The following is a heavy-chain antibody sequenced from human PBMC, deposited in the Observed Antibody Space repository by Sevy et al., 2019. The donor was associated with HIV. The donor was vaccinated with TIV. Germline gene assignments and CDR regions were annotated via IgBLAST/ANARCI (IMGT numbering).Heavy chain of an antibody. V-gene: IGHV3-30*18. Sequence: GGSLRLSCAASGFTFSSYGMHWVRQAPGKALEWVAVISYDGSNKYYADSVKGRFTISRDNSKNTLYLQMNSLRAEDTAVYYCAKGKMTTNHFDYWGQGTLVTVSS. CDR2: ISYDGSNK. D-gene: IGHD4-17*01. J-gene: IGHJ4*02. CDR1: GFTFSSYG. CDR3: AKGKMTTNHFDY.